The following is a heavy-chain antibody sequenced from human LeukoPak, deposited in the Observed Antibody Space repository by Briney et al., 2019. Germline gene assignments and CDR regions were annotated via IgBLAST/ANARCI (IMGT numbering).Heavy chain of an antibody. CDR2: IYIDVNT. J-gene: IGHJ6*03. CDR3: ARARSRCTYGVCRSDYYYYMDV. V-gene: IGHV3-66*01. CDR1: GFSVSTYY. Sequence: GGSLRLSCAASGFSVSTYYMGCVRQALGEGLDSVSVIYIDVNTQYADSAKGRFTISRDDSKNTMYLQMNSQKAEDTAVYYCARARSRCTYGVCRSDYYYYMDVWGKGATVTVSS. D-gene: IGHD2-8*01.